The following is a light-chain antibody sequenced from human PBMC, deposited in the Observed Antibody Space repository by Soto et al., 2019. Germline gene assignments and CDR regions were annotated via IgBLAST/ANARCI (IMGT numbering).Light chain of an antibody. Sequence: EIVLTQSPGTLSLSPGEIATLSCRASQSVSNNYLAWYQQKPGQAPRLLIYGASNRATGIPDRFSGSGSGTDFTLTISRLEPKDFAVYYCQQYGSSGTFGQGTKVDI. J-gene: IGKJ1*01. CDR2: GAS. V-gene: IGKV3-20*01. CDR3: QQYGSSGT. CDR1: QSVSNNY.